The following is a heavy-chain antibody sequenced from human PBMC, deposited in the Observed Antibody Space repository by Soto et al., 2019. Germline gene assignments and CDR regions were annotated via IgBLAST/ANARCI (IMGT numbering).Heavy chain of an antibody. V-gene: IGHV1-18*04. CDR2: ISAYHGNT. Sequence: ASVKVSCKASGYTFTIYGISWVRQAPGQGLEWMGWISAYHGNTNYAQKPQGRVTMTTDTSTSTAYMELRSLRSDDTAVDHCAIGGHYDMLSGYYPFDYWGQGTLVTVSA. CDR1: GYTFTIYG. J-gene: IGHJ4*02. CDR3: AIGGHYDMLSGYYPFDY. D-gene: IGHD3-9*01.